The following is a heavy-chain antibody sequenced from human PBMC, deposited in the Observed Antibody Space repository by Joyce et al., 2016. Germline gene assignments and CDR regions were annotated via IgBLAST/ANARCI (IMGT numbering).Heavy chain of an antibody. V-gene: IGHV3-21*01. J-gene: IGHJ4*02. CDR3: ARARGIAARLDY. CDR1: GFTFSRYV. D-gene: IGHD6-6*01. Sequence: EVQLVESGGGLVKPGGSLRLSCAASGFTFSRYVMHWVRQAPGKGLEWVSSISSSSVDIYYADSVKCRFTISRDNAKNSLYLQMNSLRTEDTAVYYCARARGIAARLDYWGQGTLVTVFS. CDR2: ISSSSVDI.